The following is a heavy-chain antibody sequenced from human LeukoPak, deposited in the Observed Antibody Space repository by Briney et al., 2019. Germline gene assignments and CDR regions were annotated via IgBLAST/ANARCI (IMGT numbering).Heavy chain of an antibody. V-gene: IGHV1-69*06. CDR1: GGTFSSYA. D-gene: IGHD6-13*01. Sequence: GASVKVSCKASGGTFSSYAISWVRQAPGQGLEWMGGIIPIFGTANYAQKFQGRVTITADKSTSTAYMELSSLRSEDTAVYYCARGGPYSSSRRNYYYYYYMDVWGKGTTVTVSS. CDR2: IIPIFGTA. J-gene: IGHJ6*03. CDR3: ARGGPYSSSRRNYYYYYYMDV.